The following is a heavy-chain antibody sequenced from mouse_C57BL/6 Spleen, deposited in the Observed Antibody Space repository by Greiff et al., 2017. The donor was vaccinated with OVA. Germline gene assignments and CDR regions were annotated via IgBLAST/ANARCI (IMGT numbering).Heavy chain of an antibody. J-gene: IGHJ1*03. V-gene: IGHV5-4*01. Sequence: EVQLVESGGGLVKPGGSLKLSCAASGFTFSSYAMSWVRQTPEKRLEWVATISDGGSYTYYPDNVKGRFTISRDNAKNNLYLQMSHLKSENTAIYYCARDNGSDSNWCFDVWGTGTTVTVSS. CDR3: ARDNGSDSNWCFDV. CDR1: GFTFSSYA. CDR2: ISDGGSYT. D-gene: IGHD2-5*01.